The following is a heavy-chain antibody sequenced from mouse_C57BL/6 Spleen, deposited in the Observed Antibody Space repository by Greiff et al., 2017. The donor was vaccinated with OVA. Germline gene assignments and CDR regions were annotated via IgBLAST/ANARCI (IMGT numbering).Heavy chain of an antibody. D-gene: IGHD4-1*01. V-gene: IGHV7-3*01. Sequence: EVKVVESGGGLVQPGGSLSLSCAASGFTFTDYYMSWVRQPPGKALEWLGFIRNKANGYTTEYSASVKGRFTISRDTSQSTLYLQMIALSAEDSATYDCARYTWDGGSMDYWGQGTSVTVSS. J-gene: IGHJ4*01. CDR3: ARYTWDGGSMDY. CDR2: IRNKANGYTT. CDR1: GFTFTDYY.